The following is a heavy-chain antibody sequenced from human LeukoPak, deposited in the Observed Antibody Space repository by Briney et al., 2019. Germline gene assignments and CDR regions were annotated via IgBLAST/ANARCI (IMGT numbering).Heavy chain of an antibody. Sequence: ASVKVSCKASGGTFSSYAISWVRQAPGQGLEWMGRIIPIFGIANYAQKFQGRVTITADKSTSTAYMELSSLRSEDTAVYCCASYYYDSSGYYFPGAFDIWGQGTMVTVSS. CDR3: ASYYYDSSGYYFPGAFDI. V-gene: IGHV1-69*04. J-gene: IGHJ3*02. D-gene: IGHD3-22*01. CDR2: IIPIFGIA. CDR1: GGTFSSYA.